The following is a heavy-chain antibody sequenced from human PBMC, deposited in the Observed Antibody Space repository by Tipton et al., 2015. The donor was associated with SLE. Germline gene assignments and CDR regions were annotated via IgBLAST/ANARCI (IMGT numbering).Heavy chain of an antibody. CDR3: AREAVGA. D-gene: IGHD1-26*01. CDR2: IYHSGST. J-gene: IGHJ4*02. Sequence: TLSLTCTVSGYSISSGYYWGWIRQPPGKGLEWIGSIYHSGSTYYNPSLKSRVTISVDTSKNQFSRKLSSVTAADTAVYYWAREAVGAWGQGTLVTVSS. CDR1: GYSISSGYY. V-gene: IGHV4-38-2*02.